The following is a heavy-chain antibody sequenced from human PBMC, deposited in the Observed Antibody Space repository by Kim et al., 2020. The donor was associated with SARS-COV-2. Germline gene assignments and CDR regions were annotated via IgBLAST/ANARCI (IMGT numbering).Heavy chain of an antibody. Sequence: SETLSLTCAVYGGSFSGYYWSWIRQRPGTGLEWIGEINHSGSTNYNPSLKSRVTISVDTSKNQFSLKLSSVTAADTAVYYCARGEYQLLLYYYYGMDVWGQGTTVTVSS. J-gene: IGHJ6*02. D-gene: IGHD2-2*01. CDR3: ARGEYQLLLYYYYGMDV. CDR2: INHSGST. V-gene: IGHV4-34*01. CDR1: GGSFSGYY.